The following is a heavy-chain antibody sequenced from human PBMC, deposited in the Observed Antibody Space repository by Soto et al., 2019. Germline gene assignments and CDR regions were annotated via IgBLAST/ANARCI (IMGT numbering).Heavy chain of an antibody. CDR1: GGSISNHY. V-gene: IGHV4-59*11. J-gene: IGHJ4*02. CDR2: IYYNGNT. CDR3: TRANWYSEY. D-gene: IGHD7-27*01. Sequence: QVQLQESGPGLVKPSETLSLTCTVSGGSISNHYWSWIRQPPGKGLEWIGYIYYNGNTNYNRSLKCRVTVSVDTSKNQISLKLSSATAADTAVYYCTRANWYSEYWGQGPLVTVSS.